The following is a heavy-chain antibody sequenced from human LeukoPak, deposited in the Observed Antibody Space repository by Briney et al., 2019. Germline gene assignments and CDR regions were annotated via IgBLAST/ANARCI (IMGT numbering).Heavy chain of an antibody. J-gene: IGHJ4*02. Sequence: SETLSLTCTVSGGSIRSYYWSWIRQPPGKGLEWIGYIYYTGTTNYNPSLKSRLTISVDTSKNQFSLNLSSVTSADTAVYYCAREGWGYYFDFWGQGTLVTVSS. CDR1: GGSIRSYY. CDR2: IYYTGTT. CDR3: AREGWGYYFDF. D-gene: IGHD7-27*01. V-gene: IGHV4-59*01.